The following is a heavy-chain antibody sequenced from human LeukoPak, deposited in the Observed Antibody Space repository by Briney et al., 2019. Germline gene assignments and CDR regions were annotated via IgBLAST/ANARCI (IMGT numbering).Heavy chain of an antibody. CDR1: GGSISSSSYY. D-gene: IGHD2-15*01. J-gene: IGHJ5*02. CDR3: ARDPSRSCAGGNCFSS. CDR2: VFFSGNT. Sequence: SETLSLTCTVSGGSISSSSYYWGWIRQPPGKGLEWIGSVFFSGNTYYEPSLKSRVTISVATSTNQFSLNVRSVSAADTAVYYCARDPSRSCAGGNCFSSWGQGTLVIVSS. V-gene: IGHV4-39*07.